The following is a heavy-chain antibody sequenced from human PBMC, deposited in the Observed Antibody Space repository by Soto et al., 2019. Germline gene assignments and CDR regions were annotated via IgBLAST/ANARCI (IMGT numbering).Heavy chain of an antibody. D-gene: IGHD7-27*01. J-gene: IGHJ6*02. CDR2: IYYSGST. Sequence: SETLSLTCTVSGGSISSSSYYWGWIRQPPGKGLEWIGSIYYSGSTYYNPSLKSRVTISVDTSKNQFSLKLSSVTAADTAVYYCASPTGVSRYGMDVWGQGTTVTVSS. V-gene: IGHV4-39*01. CDR3: ASPTGVSRYGMDV. CDR1: GGSISSSSYY.